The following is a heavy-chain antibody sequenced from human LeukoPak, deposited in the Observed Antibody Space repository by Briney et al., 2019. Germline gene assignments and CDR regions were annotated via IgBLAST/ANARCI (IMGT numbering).Heavy chain of an antibody. CDR2: IKQDGSKK. V-gene: IGHV3-7*04. CDR3: TRVGYIDEGIDY. CDR1: GFPFSSYS. Sequence: GGSLRLSCAASGFPFSSYSMTWVRQAPGKGLEWVANIKQDGSKKSYVDSVKGRFTISRDNAKNSLYLQMNSLRAEDTAIYYCTRVGYIDEGIDYWGQGTLVTVSS. D-gene: IGHD5-24*01. J-gene: IGHJ4*02.